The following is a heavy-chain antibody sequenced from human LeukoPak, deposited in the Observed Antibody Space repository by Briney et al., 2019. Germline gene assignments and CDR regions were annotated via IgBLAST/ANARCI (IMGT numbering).Heavy chain of an antibody. J-gene: IGHJ4*02. D-gene: IGHD3-22*01. CDR2: ISDSGGTT. CDR3: AKRPYSSGYYHFDY. CDR1: GFTFSSYA. V-gene: IGHV3-23*01. Sequence: GGSLRLSCAASGFTFSSYAMSWVRQAPGKGLEWVSGISDSGGTTYYADSVKGRFTISRDNSKSTMYLQMNSLRAEDTAVYYCAKRPYSSGYYHFDYWGQGTLVTVSS.